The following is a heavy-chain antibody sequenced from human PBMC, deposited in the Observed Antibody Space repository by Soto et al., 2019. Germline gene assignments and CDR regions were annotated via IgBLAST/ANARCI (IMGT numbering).Heavy chain of an antibody. V-gene: IGHV3-23*01. CDR2: ISGSGGST. D-gene: IGHD3-22*01. CDR3: AKESYYYDSSGYYYLPFDY. J-gene: IGHJ4*02. CDR1: GFTFSSYA. Sequence: GGSLRLSCAASGFTFSSYAMSWVRQAPGKGLEWVSAISGSGGSTYYAGSVKGRFTISRDNSKNTLYLQMNSLRAEDTAVYYCAKESYYYDSSGYYYLPFDYWGQGTLVTVSS.